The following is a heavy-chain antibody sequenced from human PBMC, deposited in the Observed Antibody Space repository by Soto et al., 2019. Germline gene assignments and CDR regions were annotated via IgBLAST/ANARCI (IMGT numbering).Heavy chain of an antibody. CDR1: GGSISSYY. D-gene: IGHD3-22*01. J-gene: IGHJ5*02. CDR3: ARDFRSMYYYDSSGSWYWFDP. V-gene: IGHV4-59*01. CDR2: IYYSGST. Sequence: SETLSLTCTVSGGSISSYYWSWIRQPPGKGLEGIGYIYYSGSTNYNPSLKSRVTISVDTSKNQFSLKLSSVTAADTAVYYCARDFRSMYYYDSSGSWYWFDPWGQGTPVPV.